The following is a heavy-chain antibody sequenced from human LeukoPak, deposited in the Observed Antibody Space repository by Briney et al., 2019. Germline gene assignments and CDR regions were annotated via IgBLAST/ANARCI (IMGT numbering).Heavy chain of an antibody. CDR1: GYTFTSYY. CDR2: INPSGGST. D-gene: IGHD5-24*01. CDR3: ARGRSVEMATIFRYFQH. J-gene: IGHJ1*01. Sequence: WASVKVSFKASGYTFTSYYMHWVRQAPGQGLEWMGIINPSGGSTSYAQKFQGRVTMTRDTSTSTVYMELSSLRSEDAAVYYCARGRSVEMATIFRYFQHWGQGTLVTVSS. V-gene: IGHV1-46*01.